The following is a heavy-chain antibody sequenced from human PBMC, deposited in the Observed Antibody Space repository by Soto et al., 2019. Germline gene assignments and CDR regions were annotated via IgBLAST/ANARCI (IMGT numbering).Heavy chain of an antibody. CDR2: IYWDDDR. J-gene: IGHJ5*02. CDR3: AHRLPDYYGSGSLESWFDP. D-gene: IGHD3-10*01. CDR1: GFSLSTSGVG. Sequence: SGPTLVNPTQTLTLTCTFSGFSLSTSGVGVGWIRQPPGKALEWLALIYWDDDRRYSPSLKSRLTITKDTSKNQVVLTMTNMDPVDTATFYFAHRLPDYYGSGSLESWFDPWGQGTLVTVSS. V-gene: IGHV2-5*02.